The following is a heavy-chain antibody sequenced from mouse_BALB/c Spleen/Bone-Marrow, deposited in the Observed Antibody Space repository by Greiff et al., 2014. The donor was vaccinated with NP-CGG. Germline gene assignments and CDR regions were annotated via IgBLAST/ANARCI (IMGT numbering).Heavy chain of an antibody. D-gene: IGHD1-1*01. J-gene: IGHJ4*01. CDR3: ARFYYGSNYAMDY. CDR2: INPYNGVI. CDR1: GYSFTGYT. V-gene: IGHV1S135*01. Sequence: VQLQQPEPELVKPGASMKVSCKASGYSFTGYTMNWVKQSHGKNLEWIGLINPYNGVINYNQKFKGKATFTVDKSSSTAYMELLSLTSEDSAVYYCARFYYGSNYAMDYWGQGTSVTVSS.